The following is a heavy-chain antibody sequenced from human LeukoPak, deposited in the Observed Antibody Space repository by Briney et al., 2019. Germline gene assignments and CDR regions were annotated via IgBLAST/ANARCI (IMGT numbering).Heavy chain of an antibody. D-gene: IGHD2-2*01. V-gene: IGHV3-21*01. CDR2: ISSSSSYI. Sequence: SGGSLRLSCAVSGFAFSSYSMNWVRQAPGKGLGWVSSISSSSSYIYYADSVKGRFTISRDNAKNSMYLQMNSLRAEDTAVYYCTRDPGRCTSTSCYPDYWGQGTLVTVSS. CDR3: TRDPGRCTSTSCYPDY. J-gene: IGHJ4*02. CDR1: GFAFSSYS.